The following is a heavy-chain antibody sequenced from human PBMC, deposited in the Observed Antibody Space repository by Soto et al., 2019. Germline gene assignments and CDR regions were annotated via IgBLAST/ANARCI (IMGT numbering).Heavy chain of an antibody. D-gene: IGHD5-12*01. CDR3: ASLWRYRWLRLGEWFDP. Sequence: SETLSLTCAVYGGSFSGYYWSWIRQPPGKGLEWIGEINHSGSTNYNPSLKSRVTISVDTSKNQFSLKLSSVTAADTAVYYCASLWRYRWLRLGEWFDPWGQGTLVTVSS. V-gene: IGHV4-34*01. J-gene: IGHJ5*02. CDR2: INHSGST. CDR1: GGSFSGYY.